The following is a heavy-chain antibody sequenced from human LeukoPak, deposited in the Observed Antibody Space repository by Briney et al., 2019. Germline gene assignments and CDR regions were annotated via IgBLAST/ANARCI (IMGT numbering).Heavy chain of an antibody. V-gene: IGHV3-23*01. Sequence: PGGSLRLSCAASGFXFSSYAISWVRQAPGKGLEWVSAISGSGGSTYYPDSVEGRFTISRDNSKNTLYLLMNSLRAEDTAIYYCAKDHPRQGVTAHTPFDYWGQGTLVTVSS. CDR1: GFXFSSYA. CDR3: AKDHPRQGVTAHTPFDY. CDR2: ISGSGGST. J-gene: IGHJ4*02. D-gene: IGHD2-15*01.